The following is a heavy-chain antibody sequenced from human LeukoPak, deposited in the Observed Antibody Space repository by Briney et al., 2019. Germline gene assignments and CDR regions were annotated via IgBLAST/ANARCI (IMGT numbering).Heavy chain of an antibody. CDR3: ARDKAPICSSTSCYPKLYSYYMDV. CDR1: GFTFSSYS. Sequence: GGSLRLSCAASGFTFSSYSMNWVRQAPGKGLEWVSSISSSSSYIYYADSVKGRFTISRDNAKNSLYLQMNSLRAEDTAVYYCARDKAPICSSTSCYPKLYSYYMDVWGKGTTVTVSS. J-gene: IGHJ6*03. CDR2: ISSSSSYI. V-gene: IGHV3-21*01. D-gene: IGHD2-2*01.